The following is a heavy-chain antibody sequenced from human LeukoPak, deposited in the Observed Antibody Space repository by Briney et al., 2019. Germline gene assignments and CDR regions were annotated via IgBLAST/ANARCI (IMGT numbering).Heavy chain of an antibody. CDR3: ARGMADYVWGSYRYIGDY. Sequence: GGSLRLSCAASGFTFRTYEMNWVRQAPGKGLEWVSYISSSGNTIYYADSVKGRFTISRDNAKNSLYLQRNSLRAEDTAVYYCARGMADYVWGSYRYIGDYWGQGTLVTVSS. D-gene: IGHD3-16*02. CDR2: ISSSGNTI. J-gene: IGHJ4*02. V-gene: IGHV3-48*03. CDR1: GFTFRTYE.